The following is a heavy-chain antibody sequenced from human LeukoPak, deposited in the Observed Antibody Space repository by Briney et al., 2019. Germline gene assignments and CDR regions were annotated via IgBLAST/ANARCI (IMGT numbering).Heavy chain of an antibody. J-gene: IGHJ4*02. Sequence: PSETLSLTCTVSGGSISSGGYFWRWIRQHPEKGLEWIGNIYNSGTTYYNPSLESRLTMSVDTSNNRFSLKLTSVTAADTAVYYCARTSRNYRMYYFDPWGQGTLVTVSS. CDR1: GGSISSGGYF. D-gene: IGHD3-16*02. CDR2: IYNSGTT. CDR3: ARTSRNYRMYYFDP. V-gene: IGHV4-31*03.